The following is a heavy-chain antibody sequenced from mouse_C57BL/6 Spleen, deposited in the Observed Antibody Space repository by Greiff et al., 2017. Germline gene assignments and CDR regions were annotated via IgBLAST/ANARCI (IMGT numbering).Heavy chain of an antibody. CDR1: GYTFTSYW. D-gene: IGHD1-1*01. CDR3: AREDYDGSSHWCFDV. Sequence: VQLQQPGAELVKPGASVKMSCKASGYTFTSYWITWVKQRPGQGLEWIGDIYPGSGSTNYNEKFKSKATLTVDTSSSTAYMQLSSLTSEDSAVYYCAREDYDGSSHWCFDVWGTGTTVTVSS. CDR2: IYPGSGST. V-gene: IGHV1-55*01. J-gene: IGHJ1*03.